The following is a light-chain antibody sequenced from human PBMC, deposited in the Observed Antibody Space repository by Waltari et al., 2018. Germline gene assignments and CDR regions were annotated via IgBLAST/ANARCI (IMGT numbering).Light chain of an antibody. Sequence: QSALTQPASVSGSPGQSITIPCTGTRIDVGSYNLFSWYQQHPGKAPTHMIDEVSKRPPGVSNRFSGSKSGNTASLTISGLQAEDEADYYCCSYAGSSTFVVFGGGTKLTVL. V-gene: IGLV2-23*02. CDR1: RIDVGSYNL. J-gene: IGLJ2*01. CDR3: CSYAGSSTFVV. CDR2: EVS.